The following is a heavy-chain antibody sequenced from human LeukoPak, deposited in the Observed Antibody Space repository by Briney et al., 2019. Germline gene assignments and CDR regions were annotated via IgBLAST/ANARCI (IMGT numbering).Heavy chain of an antibody. J-gene: IGHJ4*02. Sequence: GASVKVSCKASGYTFTGYYMHWVRQAPGQGLEWMGWINPNSGGTNYAQKLQGRVTMTRDTSISKAYMELSRLRSEDTAVYYCARGMITIFGVGPGLYWGQGTLVTVSS. CDR3: ARGMITIFGVGPGLY. CDR2: INPNSGGT. V-gene: IGHV1-2*02. D-gene: IGHD3-3*01. CDR1: GYTFTGYY.